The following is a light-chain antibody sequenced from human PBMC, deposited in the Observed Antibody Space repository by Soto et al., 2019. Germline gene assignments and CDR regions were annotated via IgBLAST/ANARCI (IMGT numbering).Light chain of an antibody. CDR3: QQYESSVT. Sequence: EIVLTQSPGSLSLSPGEGATLSCRASQSVSSSFFAWYQQKPGQAPSLLIYGASRRATGVPDRFSGSGSGTDFTLSNSRREPEEFAVYYCQQYESSVTFGEGTKVELK. V-gene: IGKV3-20*01. CDR2: GAS. CDR1: QSVSSSF. J-gene: IGKJ1*01.